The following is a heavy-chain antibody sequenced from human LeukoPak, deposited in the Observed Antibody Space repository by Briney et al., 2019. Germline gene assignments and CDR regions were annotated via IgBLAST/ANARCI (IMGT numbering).Heavy chain of an antibody. D-gene: IGHD3-22*01. Sequence: SETLSLTFPVSGGSIISSSYYWGWIRQPPGKGLEWIGRIYYSGSTNYNPSLKSRLTISVDTSKNQFSLKLSSVTAAHTAVSYCAKLTLSKDKNYYDSSGSRLIAFDIWGQGTMVTVSS. CDR3: AKLTLSKDKNYYDSSGSRLIAFDI. CDR2: IYYSGST. J-gene: IGHJ3*02. CDR1: GGSIISSSYY. V-gene: IGHV4-39*07.